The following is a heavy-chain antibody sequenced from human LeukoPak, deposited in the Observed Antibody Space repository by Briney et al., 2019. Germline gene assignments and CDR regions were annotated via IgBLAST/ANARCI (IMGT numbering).Heavy chain of an antibody. D-gene: IGHD6-13*01. Sequence: ASVKVSCKASGYTFTSYYMHWMRQAPGQRFEWMGWINPNNGNTNYAQKFQGRVTMTRDTSISTAYLELSRLRSDDTAVYYCARDPGAQIYAGTLANDYWGQGTLVTVSS. CDR1: GYTFTSYY. J-gene: IGHJ4*02. CDR3: ARDPGAQIYAGTLANDY. V-gene: IGHV1-2*02. CDR2: INPNNGNT.